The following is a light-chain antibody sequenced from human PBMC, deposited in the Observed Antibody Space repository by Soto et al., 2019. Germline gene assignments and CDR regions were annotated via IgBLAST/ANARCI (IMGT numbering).Light chain of an antibody. J-gene: IGKJ3*01. V-gene: IGKV3-20*01. CDR3: QQYGTSPFT. CDR1: QSVSSSY. Sequence: EIVLAQAPGTLSLSPGERATLSCRASQSVSSSYLAWHQQKPGQAPRLLISAASSRATGIPDRFSGSGSGTDFTLTISRLEPEDFAVYYCQQYGTSPFTFGPGTNVDI. CDR2: AAS.